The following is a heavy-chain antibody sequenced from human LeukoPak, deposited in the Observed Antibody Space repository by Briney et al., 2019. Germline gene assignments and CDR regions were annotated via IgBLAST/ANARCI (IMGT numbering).Heavy chain of an antibody. CDR3: ARDPQYCSGGSCYSFDY. CDR2: ISSSSSTI. V-gene: IGHV3-48*01. J-gene: IGHJ4*02. D-gene: IGHD2-15*01. CDR1: GFTFSSYS. Sequence: PGGSLRLSCAASGFTFSSYSMNWVRQAPGKGLEWVSYISSSSSTIYYADSVKGRFTISRDNAKNSLYLQMNSLRAEDTAVYYCARDPQYCSGGSCYSFDYWGQGTLVTVSS.